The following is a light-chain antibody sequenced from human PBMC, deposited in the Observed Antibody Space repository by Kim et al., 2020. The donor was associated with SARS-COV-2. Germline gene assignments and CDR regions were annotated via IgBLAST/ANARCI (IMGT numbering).Light chain of an antibody. V-gene: IGKV1-9*01. CDR2: AAS. CDR3: QKIKIYPPT. CDR1: QGISSY. Sequence: DIQLTQSPSFLSASVGDRVTITCRASQGISSYLAWYQQKPGKAPKLLIYAASTLQRGVPSRFSGSGSGTEFILTISSVHREDIATYNCQKIKIYPPTFGPGTKVDI. J-gene: IGKJ3*01.